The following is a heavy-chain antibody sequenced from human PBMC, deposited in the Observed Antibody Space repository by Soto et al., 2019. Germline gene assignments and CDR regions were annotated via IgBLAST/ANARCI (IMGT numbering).Heavy chain of an antibody. Sequence: SETLSLTCTVSGGSISSYYWRWIRQPPGKGLEWIGYIYYSGSTNYNPSLKSRVTISVDTSKNQFSLKLSSVTAADTAVYYCARDGGCSGGSCYLYYYGMDVWGQGTTVTVSS. D-gene: IGHD2-15*01. CDR1: GGSISSYY. CDR2: IYYSGST. J-gene: IGHJ6*02. CDR3: ARDGGCSGGSCYLYYYGMDV. V-gene: IGHV4-59*01.